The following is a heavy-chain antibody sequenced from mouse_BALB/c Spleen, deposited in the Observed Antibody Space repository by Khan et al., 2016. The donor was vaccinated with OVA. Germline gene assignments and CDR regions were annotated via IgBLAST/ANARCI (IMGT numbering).Heavy chain of an antibody. J-gene: IGHJ3*01. D-gene: IGHD2-4*01. CDR2: ISYSGNT. CDR1: GYSITSEYA. Sequence: EVKLLESGPGLVKPSQSLSLTCTVTGYSITSEYAWYWIRQFPGNKLEWMGFISYSGNTGYNPSLKSRISITRDTSKNQFFLQLNPVTTEDTATYYYAREDYYDNDPFAYWGQGTMVTVSA. V-gene: IGHV3-2*02. CDR3: AREDYYDNDPFAY.